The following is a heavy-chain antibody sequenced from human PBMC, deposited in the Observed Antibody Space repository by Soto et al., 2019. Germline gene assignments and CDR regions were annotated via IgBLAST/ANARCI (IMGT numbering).Heavy chain of an antibody. CDR2: IYSGGSR. CDR3: AKDRDWEGSGSYAD. D-gene: IGHD3-10*01. CDR1: GFTVSSTY. Sequence: VQLVESGGGLVQPGGSLTLSCAASGFTVSSTYMSWLRQAPGKGLEWVSVIYSGGSRYYADSVRGRFTISRDNSKNMLYLHMNGLRAEDTAVYFCAKDRDWEGSGSYADWGQGTLVTVSS. V-gene: IGHV3-66*01. J-gene: IGHJ4*02.